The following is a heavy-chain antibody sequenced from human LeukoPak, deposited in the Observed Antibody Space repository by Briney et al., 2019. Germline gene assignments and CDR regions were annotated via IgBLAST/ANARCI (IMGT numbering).Heavy chain of an antibody. CDR3: ARGLSHVYDFNWFGP. D-gene: IGHD2/OR15-2a*01. Sequence: PSETLSLTCTVSGGSISDYYLAWIRQPAGKALEWIGRINTSGTTRYNPSLQSRVTLSMDSSNSQFSLHLTSVTAADTAVYYCARGLSHVYDFNWFGPWGQGILVTVSS. CDR2: INTSGTT. V-gene: IGHV4-4*07. CDR1: GGSISDYY. J-gene: IGHJ5*02.